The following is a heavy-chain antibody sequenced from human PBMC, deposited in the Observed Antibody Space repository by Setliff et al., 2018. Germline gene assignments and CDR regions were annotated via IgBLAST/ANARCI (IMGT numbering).Heavy chain of an antibody. D-gene: IGHD3-3*01. Sequence: SETLSLTCTVSDDSISSRHYYWSWIRQPAGKGLEWLGQIYTSWSTNYNPSLKGRATLSIDASKKQFSLKLTSGTAADTAVYHCARYNPKLPELAIYGSFDYWGQGALVTVSS. J-gene: IGHJ4*02. CDR3: ARYNPKLPELAIYGSFDY. CDR1: DDSISSRHYY. CDR2: IYTSWST. V-gene: IGHV4-61*09.